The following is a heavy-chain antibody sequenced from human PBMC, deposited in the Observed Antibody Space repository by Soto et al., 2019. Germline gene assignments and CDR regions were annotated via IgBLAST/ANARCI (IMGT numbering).Heavy chain of an antibody. CDR1: GGSVSSGSYY. CDR2: MRHSGGT. CDR3: ARVERGTATTVVDAFDI. J-gene: IGHJ3*02. Sequence: QVQLQQWGAGLLKPSETLSLTCAVYGGSVSSGSYYWSWIRQPPGKGLEWIGEMRHSGGTHFNPSLKSHVTISVDTSKNQFSLKMSSVTAADTSLYYCARVERGTATTVVDAFDIWGPGTMVTVSS. D-gene: IGHD1-1*01. V-gene: IGHV4-34*01.